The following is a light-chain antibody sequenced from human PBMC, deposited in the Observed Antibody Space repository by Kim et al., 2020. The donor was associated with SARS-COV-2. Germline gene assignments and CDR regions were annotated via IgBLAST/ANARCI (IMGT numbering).Light chain of an antibody. CDR2: GAS. V-gene: IGKV3-20*01. J-gene: IGKJ2*01. CDR3: QQYSSSLYT. Sequence: EIVLTQSPGTLSLSPGERATLSCRASQSVSSSYLAWYQQKPGQAPRLLIYGASSRATGIPNRFSGSGSGTDFTLTISRQEPEDFAVYCCQQYSSSLYTFGQGTKLEI. CDR1: QSVSSSY.